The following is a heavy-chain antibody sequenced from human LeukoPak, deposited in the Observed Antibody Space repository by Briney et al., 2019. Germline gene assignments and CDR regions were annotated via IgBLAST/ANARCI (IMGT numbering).Heavy chain of an antibody. CDR1: GFTFDDYG. Sequence: GGSLRLSCAASGFTFDDYGMSWVRHAPEKGLEWVSGINWNGGSTGYADSVKGRFTISRDNAKNSLYLQMNSLRAEDTALYYCARDRRRYDFWSGYYDYWGQGTLVTVSS. V-gene: IGHV3-20*04. J-gene: IGHJ4*02. CDR3: ARDRRRYDFWSGYYDY. D-gene: IGHD3-3*01. CDR2: INWNGGST.